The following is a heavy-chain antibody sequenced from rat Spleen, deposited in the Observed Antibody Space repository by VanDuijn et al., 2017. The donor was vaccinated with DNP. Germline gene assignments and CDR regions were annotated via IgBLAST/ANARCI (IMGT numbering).Heavy chain of an antibody. V-gene: IGHV3-3*01. J-gene: IGHJ4*01. CDR1: GYSITSSYR. Sequence: EVQLQESGPGLVKPSQSLSLTCSVTGYSITSSYRWNWIRKFPGNKLEWMGSVNSAGTTNYNPSLKSRISITRETSKNQLFLQVNSVTTEDTATYYCARWPGYNPPYAMDAWGQGTSVTVSS. CDR2: VNSAGTT. D-gene: IGHD1-4*01. CDR3: ARWPGYNPPYAMDA.